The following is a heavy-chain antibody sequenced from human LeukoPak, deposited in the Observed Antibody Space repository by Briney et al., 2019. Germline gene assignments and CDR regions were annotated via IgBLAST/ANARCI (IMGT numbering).Heavy chain of an antibody. V-gene: IGHV4-59*08. CDR3: ARNQAVASNHGAMDI. CDR2: IYYSGST. Sequence: PSETLSLTCTVSGGSISSYYWNWIRQPPGKGLEWIGYIYYSGSTNYNPSLKSRVTILVDTSKNQFSLRLSSVTAADTAVYYCARNQAVASNHGAMDIWGQGTMVIVSS. CDR1: GGSISSYY. J-gene: IGHJ3*02. D-gene: IGHD6-19*01.